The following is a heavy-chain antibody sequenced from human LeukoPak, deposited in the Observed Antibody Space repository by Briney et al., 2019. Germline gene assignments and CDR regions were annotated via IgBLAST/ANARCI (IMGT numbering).Heavy chain of an antibody. CDR2: IIPIFGTA. V-gene: IGHV1-69*13. CDR1: GGTFSSYA. D-gene: IGHD3-3*01. CDR3: ARHDFWSGYSFDY. J-gene: IGHJ4*02. Sequence: SVKVSCKASGGTFSSYAISWVRQAPGQGLEWMGGIIPIFGTANYAQKFQGRVTITADESTSTAYMGLSSLRSEDTAVYYCARHDFWSGYSFDYWGQGTLVTVSS.